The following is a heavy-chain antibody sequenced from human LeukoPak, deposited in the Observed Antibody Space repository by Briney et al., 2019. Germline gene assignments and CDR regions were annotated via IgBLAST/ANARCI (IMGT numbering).Heavy chain of an antibody. Sequence: GGSLRLSCAASGFTFSNYNIIWIRQAPGKGLEWVSSISRRSTYIFYADSVKGRFTISRDNAENSVFLQMNSLTADDTAVYYCARDKEEGSSSGSIFDIWGQGTMVTVSS. V-gene: IGHV3-21*01. J-gene: IGHJ3*02. CDR3: ARDKEEGSSSGSIFDI. CDR1: GFTFSNYN. CDR2: ISRRSTYI. D-gene: IGHD1-26*01.